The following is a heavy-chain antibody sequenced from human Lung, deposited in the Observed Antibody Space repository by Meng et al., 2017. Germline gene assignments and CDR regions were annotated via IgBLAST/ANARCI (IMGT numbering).Heavy chain of an antibody. CDR1: GFTFSDYY. J-gene: IGHJ4*02. CDR2: RGATDPTI. CDR3: ARDIQRIGSYFYFDY. D-gene: IGHD3-22*01. V-gene: IGHV3-11*01. Sequence: QVQLVESGGGLVEPGVSLRLSCIVAGFTFSDYYMSWIRQAPGKGLEWLAYRGATDPTIPYADSVRGRFTISRDNAKNSLYLQMDSLRAEDTAVYYCARDIQRIGSYFYFDYWGQGTLVTVSS.